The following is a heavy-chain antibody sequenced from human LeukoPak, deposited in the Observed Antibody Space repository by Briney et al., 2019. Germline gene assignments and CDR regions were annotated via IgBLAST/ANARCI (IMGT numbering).Heavy chain of an antibody. Sequence: GSLRLSCAASGFSFSSHGMHWVRQAPGKGLEWVAVISYDGNHIYYADSVQGRFTISRDNSKNTLYLQMNSLRTDDTAVYFCAKYADYYGMDVWGQGTTVIVSS. CDR2: ISYDGNHI. V-gene: IGHV3-30*18. CDR3: AKYADYYGMDV. CDR1: GFSFSSHG. D-gene: IGHD2-8*01. J-gene: IGHJ6*02.